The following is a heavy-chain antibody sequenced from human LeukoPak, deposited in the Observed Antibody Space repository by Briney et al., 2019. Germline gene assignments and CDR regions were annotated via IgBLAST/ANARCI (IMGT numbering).Heavy chain of an antibody. CDR3: ARVGITGDGVDY. CDR2: IIPIFGTA. V-gene: IGHV1-69*06. Sequence: ASVNVSCKASGGTFSSYAISWVRQAPGQGLEWMGRIIPIFGTANYAQKFQGRVTITADKSTSTAYMELSSLRSEDTAVYYCARVGITGDGVDYWGQGTLVTVSS. CDR1: GGTFSSYA. D-gene: IGHD3-16*01. J-gene: IGHJ4*02.